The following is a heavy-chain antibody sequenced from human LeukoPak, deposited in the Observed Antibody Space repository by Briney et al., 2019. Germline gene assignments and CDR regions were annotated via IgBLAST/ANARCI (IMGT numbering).Heavy chain of an antibody. V-gene: IGHV4-39*01. Sequence: PSETLSLTCTVSGGSISTSGYYWGWIRQPPGKGLEWIATIYYSGSSYYNPSLKSRVTISVDTSKNQFSLNLNSVTAADTAVYYCARHAPYTNGWYSGYWGQGALVTVSS. CDR1: GGSISTSGYY. CDR2: IYYSGSS. D-gene: IGHD6-19*01. CDR3: ARHAPYTNGWYSGY. J-gene: IGHJ4*02.